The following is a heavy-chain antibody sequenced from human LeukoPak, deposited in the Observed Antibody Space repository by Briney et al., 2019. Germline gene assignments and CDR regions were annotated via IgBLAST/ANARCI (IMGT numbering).Heavy chain of an antibody. CDR2: ISSSSSYI. V-gene: IGHV3-21*04. Sequence: GGSLRLSCAASGFTFSSYSMNWVRQAPGKGLEWVSSISSSSSYIYYADSVKGRFTISRDNSKNTLYLQMNSLRAEDTAVYYCAKDNPGIAVAGTNYWGQGTLVTVSS. CDR3: AKDNPGIAVAGTNY. D-gene: IGHD6-19*01. J-gene: IGHJ4*02. CDR1: GFTFSSYS.